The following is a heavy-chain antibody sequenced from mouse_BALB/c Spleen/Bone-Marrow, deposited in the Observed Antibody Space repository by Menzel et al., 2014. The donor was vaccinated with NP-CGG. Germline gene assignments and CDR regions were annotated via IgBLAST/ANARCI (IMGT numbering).Heavy chain of an antibody. Sequence: EVQLQQSGGGLVQPKGSLKISCAASGFTFNTYAMNWVRQAPGKGLEWVARIRSKSNNYATYYVDSVKDRFTVSRDDSQSVLYLQMNNLRTEDTAMYYCVTYYDYDLYAMDYWGQGTSVTVSS. CDR3: VTYYDYDLYAMDY. D-gene: IGHD2-4*01. V-gene: IGHV10-1*02. J-gene: IGHJ4*01. CDR2: IRSKSNNYAT. CDR1: GFTFNTYA.